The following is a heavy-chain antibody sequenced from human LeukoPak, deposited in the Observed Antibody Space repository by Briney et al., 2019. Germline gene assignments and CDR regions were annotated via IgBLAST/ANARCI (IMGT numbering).Heavy chain of an antibody. CDR1: GGSISSSSYH. D-gene: IGHD3-10*01. Sequence: SETPSLTCTVSGGSISSSSYHWGWIRLPPGKGLEWIGNLYYSGSTYYNPSLKSRVTISVDRSKNQFSLKLNSVTAADTAVYYCARRHDGEFDYWGQGTLVTVSS. CDR2: LYYSGST. J-gene: IGHJ4*02. CDR3: ARRHDGEFDY. V-gene: IGHV4-39*01.